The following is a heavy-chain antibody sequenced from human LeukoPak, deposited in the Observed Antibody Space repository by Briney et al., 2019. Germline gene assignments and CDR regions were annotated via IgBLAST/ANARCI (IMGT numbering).Heavy chain of an antibody. V-gene: IGHV3-20*04. J-gene: IGHJ4*02. D-gene: IGHD6-13*01. CDR2: INWNGGST. CDR3: ARDPITDSSSWYSTSSYYYFDY. Sequence: GGSLRLSCAASGFTFDDYGMSWVRQAPGKGLEWVSGINWNGGSTGYADSVKGRFTISRDNAKNSLYLQMNSLRAEDTALHYCARDPITDSSSWYSTSSYYYFDYWGQGTLVTVSS. CDR1: GFTFDDYG.